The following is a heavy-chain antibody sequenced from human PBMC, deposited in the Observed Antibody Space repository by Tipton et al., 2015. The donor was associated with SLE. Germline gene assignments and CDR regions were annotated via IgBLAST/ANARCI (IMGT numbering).Heavy chain of an antibody. CDR1: GYSFPNFW. CDR3: ARHRCSSGCHQDY. CDR2: IYPADSDT. Sequence: VQLVQSGPEVKKPGESLKISCKGSGYSFPNFWIGWVRQVPGKGLEWMGIIYPADSDTRYSPPFQGQVTISADKSISTAYLHWSSLKASDTAMYFCARHRCSSGCHQDYWGQGTLLTVSS. V-gene: IGHV5-51*01. D-gene: IGHD6-19*01. J-gene: IGHJ4*02.